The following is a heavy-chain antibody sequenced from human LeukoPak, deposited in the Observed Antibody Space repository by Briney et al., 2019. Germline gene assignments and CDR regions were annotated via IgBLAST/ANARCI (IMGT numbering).Heavy chain of an antibody. J-gene: IGHJ3*02. V-gene: IGHV3-7*05. D-gene: IGHD6-13*01. CDR2: IKQDGSEK. CDR3: ARWGTYSSSWLGAFDI. Sequence: PGGSLRLSCAAFGFTFSSYFMSWVRQAPGKGLEWVAIIKQDGSEKYYVDSVKGRFTISRDNAKNSLYLQMNSLRAEDTAVYYCARWGTYSSSWLGAFDIWGQGTMATVSS. CDR1: GFTFSSYF.